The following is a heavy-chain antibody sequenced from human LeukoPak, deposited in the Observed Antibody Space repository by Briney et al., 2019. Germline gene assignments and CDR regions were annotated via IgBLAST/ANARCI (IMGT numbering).Heavy chain of an antibody. Sequence: ASVKVSCKASGYTFTKYYIHWVRQAPGQGLEWMGLINPGGDNTNYAQNFQGRVTMTRDTSTSTVYMELSSLSSEDTAVYYCARGVPLGYCTYGVCYPPYYFDYWGQGTLVTASS. J-gene: IGHJ4*02. V-gene: IGHV1-46*01. CDR1: GYTFTKYY. CDR2: INPGGDNT. D-gene: IGHD2-8*01. CDR3: ARGVPLGYCTYGVCYPPYYFDY.